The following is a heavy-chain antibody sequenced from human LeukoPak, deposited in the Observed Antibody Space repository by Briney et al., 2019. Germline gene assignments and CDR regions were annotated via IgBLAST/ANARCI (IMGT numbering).Heavy chain of an antibody. J-gene: IGHJ6*02. D-gene: IGHD6-19*01. V-gene: IGHV3-30*18. Sequence: GRSLRLSCAASGFTFSSYGMHWVRQAPGKGLEWVAVISYDGGNKYYADSVKGRFTISRDNSKNTLYLQMNSLRAEDTAVYYCAKGAGIYYYYGMDVWGQGTTVTVSS. CDR2: ISYDGGNK. CDR3: AKGAGIYYYYGMDV. CDR1: GFTFSSYG.